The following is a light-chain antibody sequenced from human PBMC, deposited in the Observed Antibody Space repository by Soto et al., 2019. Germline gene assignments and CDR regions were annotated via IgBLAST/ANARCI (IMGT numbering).Light chain of an antibody. CDR2: DAS. Sequence: DIQMTQSPSSVSAFVGDRVTITCRASQGIGSWLAWYQQKPGKAPNLLIYDASKLHSGVPSRFSGSGSGTDFSLTISSLQPEDFATYYCQQANSFPHTFGGGTKVEI. V-gene: IGKV1-12*01. CDR1: QGIGSW. CDR3: QQANSFPHT. J-gene: IGKJ4*01.